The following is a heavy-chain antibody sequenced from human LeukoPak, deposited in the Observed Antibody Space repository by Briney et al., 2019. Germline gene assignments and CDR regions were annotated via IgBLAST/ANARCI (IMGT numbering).Heavy chain of an antibody. D-gene: IGHD2/OR15-2a*01. CDR2: INSDGSWT. Sequence: GGSLRLSCAASGNYWMHWVRQVPGKGLVWVSHINSDGSWTSYADSVKGRFTISKDNAKNTVYLQMNSLRAEDTAVYYCISFYETYWGRGTLVTVSS. CDR1: GNYW. V-gene: IGHV3-74*01. J-gene: IGHJ4*02. CDR3: ISFYETY.